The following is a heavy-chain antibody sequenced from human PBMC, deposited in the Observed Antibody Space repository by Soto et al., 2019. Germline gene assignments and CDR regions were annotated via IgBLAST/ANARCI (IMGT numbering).Heavy chain of an antibody. Sequence: GGSLRLSCAASGFTVSSNYMTWVRQAPGKGLEWVSIIYSGGSTYYADSVKGRFTISRDNSKNTLYLQMHGLRVEDTAVYYCARLIASVGSYYYYYMDVWGTGTTVTVSS. D-gene: IGHD6-13*01. CDR1: GFTVSSNY. V-gene: IGHV3-66*04. CDR2: IYSGGST. J-gene: IGHJ6*03. CDR3: ARLIASVGSYYYYYMDV.